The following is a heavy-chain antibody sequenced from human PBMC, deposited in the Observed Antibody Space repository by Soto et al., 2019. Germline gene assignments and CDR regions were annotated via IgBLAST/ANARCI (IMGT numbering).Heavy chain of an antibody. V-gene: IGHV3-30*18. Sequence: PGWPLRLSCAASVFTFSTYAVHWFRQAPCNVQERVAVISYDGSNKYYADSVKGRFTISRDNSKNTLYLQMNSLRAEDTAVYYCAKDLFDYRISGTRYYGMDVWGQGTTVTDS. D-gene: IGHD3-9*01. CDR3: AKDLFDYRISGTRYYGMDV. J-gene: IGHJ6*02. CDR1: VFTFSTYA. CDR2: ISYDGSNK.